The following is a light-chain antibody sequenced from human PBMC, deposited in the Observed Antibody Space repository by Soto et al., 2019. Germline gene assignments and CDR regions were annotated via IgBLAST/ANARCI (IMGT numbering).Light chain of an antibody. CDR1: QSVSSSY. CDR2: GAS. V-gene: IGKV3-20*01. J-gene: IGKJ1*01. CDR3: QQYGSSLWT. Sequence: EIVLTQSPCTLSLSPGERATLSCRASQSVSSSYLAWYQQKPGQAPRLLIYGASSRATGIPDRFSGSGSGTDFTLTISRLEPEDFAVYYCQQYGSSLWTFGQGTKMDIK.